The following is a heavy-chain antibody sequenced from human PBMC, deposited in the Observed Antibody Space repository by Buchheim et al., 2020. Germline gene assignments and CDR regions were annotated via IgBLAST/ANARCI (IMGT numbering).Heavy chain of an antibody. V-gene: IGHV3-33*01. D-gene: IGHD5-24*01. CDR2: IWYDGSNK. Sequence: QVQLVESGGGVVQPGRSLRLSCAASGFTFTSYGMHWVRQAPGKGLECVAVIWYDGSNKYYADSVKGRFTISRDNSKNTLYLKMNSLRAEDTAVYYCARDGIEMATRTNVHFDYWGQGTL. CDR1: GFTFTSYG. CDR3: ARDGIEMATRTNVHFDY. J-gene: IGHJ4*02.